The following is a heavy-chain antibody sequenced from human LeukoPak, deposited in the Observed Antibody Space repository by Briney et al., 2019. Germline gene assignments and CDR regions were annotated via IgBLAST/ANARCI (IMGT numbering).Heavy chain of an antibody. CDR1: GFTFSSFW. CDR3: ARDWGSYDWLDS. Sequence: GGSLRLSCAASGFTFSSFWMHWVRQAPGMGLEWVSRVNSDGTYTAYADSVRGRFTISRDNARNTVYLQMNSLRAEDTAVYYCARDWGSYDWLDSWGQGTLVTVSS. J-gene: IGHJ5*01. D-gene: IGHD3-16*01. CDR2: VNSDGTYT. V-gene: IGHV3-74*01.